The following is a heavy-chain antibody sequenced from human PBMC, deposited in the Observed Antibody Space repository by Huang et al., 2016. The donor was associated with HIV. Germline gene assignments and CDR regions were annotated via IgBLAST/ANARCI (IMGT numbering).Heavy chain of an antibody. Sequence: QVQLVQSGAEVKKPGSSVKVSCMASGGTFSSYAVSWVRQAPGQGLEWMGGFIPSIGAAHPAPKCQRRVPITADESTSTAYLELNSLTSEDTAVYYCVRWSYTFDRPRFYSLDVWGQGTTVTVSS. CDR2: FIPSIGAA. CDR1: GGTFSSYA. CDR3: VRWSYTFDRPRFYSLDV. J-gene: IGHJ6*02. V-gene: IGHV1-69*01. D-gene: IGHD2-2*02.